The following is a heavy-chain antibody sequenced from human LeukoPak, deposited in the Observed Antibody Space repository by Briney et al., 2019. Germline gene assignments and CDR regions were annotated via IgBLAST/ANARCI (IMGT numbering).Heavy chain of an antibody. CDR3: AKDRSGSYSQGLDY. CDR1: GFTFSSYW. Sequence: GGSLRLSCAASGFTFSSYWMHWVRQAPGKGLVWVSRINSDGSSTSYADSVKGRFTISRDNSKNTLYLQMNSQRAEDTAVYYCAKDRSGSYSQGLDYWGQGTLVTVSS. CDR2: INSDGSST. D-gene: IGHD1-26*01. V-gene: IGHV3-74*01. J-gene: IGHJ4*02.